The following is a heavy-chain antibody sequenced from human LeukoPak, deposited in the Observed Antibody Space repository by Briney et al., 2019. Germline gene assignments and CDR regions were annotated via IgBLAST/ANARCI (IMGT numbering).Heavy chain of an antibody. J-gene: IGHJ4*02. D-gene: IGHD6-13*01. CDR1: GFTFSNYW. Sequence: GGSLRLSCAASGFTFSNYWMHWIRRGPGKELVWVSRISGDGTTTNYADSVKGRFTISRDNAKNTLYLQMNSLRVEDTALYYCARDGTFDNWGQGTLVTVSS. V-gene: IGHV3-74*01. CDR2: ISGDGTTT. CDR3: ARDGTFDN.